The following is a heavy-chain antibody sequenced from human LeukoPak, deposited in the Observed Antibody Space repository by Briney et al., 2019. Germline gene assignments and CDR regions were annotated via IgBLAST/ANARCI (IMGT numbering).Heavy chain of an antibody. CDR2: IYTSGST. D-gene: IGHD2-2*02. CDR1: GGSISSYY. CDR3: ARLGVGSTSCHTCSWFDP. J-gene: IGHJ5*02. Sequence: SETLSLTCTVSGGSISSYYWSWIRQPPGKGLEWIWDIYTSGSTNYNPSLKSRVTISVDTSKNQFSLKLSSVTAADTAVYYCARLGVGSTSCHTCSWFDPWGQGTLVTVSS. V-gene: IGHV4-4*09.